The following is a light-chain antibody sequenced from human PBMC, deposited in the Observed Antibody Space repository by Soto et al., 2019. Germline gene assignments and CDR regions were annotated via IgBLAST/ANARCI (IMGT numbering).Light chain of an antibody. J-gene: IGLJ1*01. V-gene: IGLV2-14*01. CDR1: SSDVGGYNY. CDR3: SSYTSSSILGV. CDR2: EVS. Sequence: QSALTQPRSVSGSPGQSVTISCTGTSSDVGGYNYVSWYQQHPGKAPKLMIYEVSNRPSGVSNRFSGSKSGNTASLTISGLQAEDEADYYCSSYTSSSILGVFGTGTKLTVL.